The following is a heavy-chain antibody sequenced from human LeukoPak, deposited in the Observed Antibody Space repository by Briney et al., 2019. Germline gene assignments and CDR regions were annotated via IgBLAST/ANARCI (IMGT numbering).Heavy chain of an antibody. CDR2: ISSNGGST. J-gene: IGHJ3*02. CDR3: ARREIVDNAFDI. D-gene: IGHD3-22*01. V-gene: IGHV3-64*01. Sequence: PGGSLRLSCAASGFTFSSYAMHWVRQAPGKGLEYVSAISSNGGSTYYANSVKGRFTISRDNSKNTLYLQMNSLRAEDTAVYYCARREIVDNAFDIWGQGSMVTVSS. CDR1: GFTFSSYA.